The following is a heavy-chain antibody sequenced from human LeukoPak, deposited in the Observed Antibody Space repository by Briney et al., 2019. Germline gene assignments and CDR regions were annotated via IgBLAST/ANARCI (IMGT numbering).Heavy chain of an antibody. D-gene: IGHD3-22*01. J-gene: IGHJ4*02. V-gene: IGHV4-39*07. CDR1: GGSISSNSYY. CDR3: ASTEYYYDSSGYEGIDY. CDR2: IYHSGST. Sequence: SETLSLTCTVSGGSISSNSYYWGWIRQPPGKGLEWIGSIYHSGSTNYNPSLKSRVTTSVDKSKNQFSLKLSSVTAADTAVYYCASTEYYYDSSGYEGIDYWGQGTLVTVSS.